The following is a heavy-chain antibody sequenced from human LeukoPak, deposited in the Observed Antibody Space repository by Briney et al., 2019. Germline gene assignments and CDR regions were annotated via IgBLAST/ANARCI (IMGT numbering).Heavy chain of an antibody. CDR2: ISSDGSIK. V-gene: IGHV3-30*18. CDR3: VKEYHSRGFGAYFDY. CDR1: KFTFSHYG. Sequence: GGSLRLSCTASKFTFSHYGMQWVRQAPGKGLEWVAVISSDGSIKVYADSVKGRFTLSRDNSINTVDLQMISLRAEDTAVYYCVKEYHSRGFGAYFDYWGQGTLVTVSS. D-gene: IGHD3-3*01. J-gene: IGHJ4*02.